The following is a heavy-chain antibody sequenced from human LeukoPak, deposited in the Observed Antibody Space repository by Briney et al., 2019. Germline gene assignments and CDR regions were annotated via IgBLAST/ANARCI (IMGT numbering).Heavy chain of an antibody. D-gene: IGHD3-22*01. CDR1: GYTFTSYA. Sequence: GASVKVSCTASGYTFTSYAMNWVRQAPGQGLEWMGWINTNTGNPTYAQGFTGRFVFSLDTSVSTAYLQISSLKAEDTAVYYCARGSAYYYDSSGDDYWGQGTLVTVSS. CDR3: ARGSAYYYDSSGDDY. V-gene: IGHV7-4-1*02. CDR2: INTNTGNP. J-gene: IGHJ4*02.